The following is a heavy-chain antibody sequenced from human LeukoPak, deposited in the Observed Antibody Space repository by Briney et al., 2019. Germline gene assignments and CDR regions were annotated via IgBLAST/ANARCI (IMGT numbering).Heavy chain of an antibody. D-gene: IGHD5-24*01. CDR1: GGSFSGYY. Sequence: SETLSLTCAVYGGSFSGYYWSWIRQPPGKGLEWVGEINHSGSTNYNTSLKSRVTISVDTSKNQFSLKLSSVTAADTAVYYCARLGDGYTAAGYWGQGTLVTVSS. V-gene: IGHV4-34*01. CDR3: ARLGDGYTAAGY. J-gene: IGHJ4*02. CDR2: INHSGST.